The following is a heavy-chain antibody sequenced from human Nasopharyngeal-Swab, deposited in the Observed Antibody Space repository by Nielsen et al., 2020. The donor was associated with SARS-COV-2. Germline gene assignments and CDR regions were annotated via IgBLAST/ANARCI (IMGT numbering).Heavy chain of an antibody. Sequence: GGSLRLSCAASDFTGFSFSNLWMNWVRQAPGKGLEWVGRIKSKTDGGTTDYAAPVKGRFTISRDDSKNTLYLQMNSLKTEDTAVYYCTTDQYCSGGSCYMGYFQHWGQGTLVTVSS. CDR2: IKSKTDGGTT. D-gene: IGHD2-15*01. CDR3: TTDQYCSGGSCYMGYFQH. CDR1: DFTGFSFSNLW. V-gene: IGHV3-15*07. J-gene: IGHJ1*01.